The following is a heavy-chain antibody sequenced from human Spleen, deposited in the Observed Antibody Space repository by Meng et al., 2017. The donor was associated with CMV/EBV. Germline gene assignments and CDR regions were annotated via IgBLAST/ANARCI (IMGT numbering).Heavy chain of an antibody. CDR1: GYDLSTYW. CDR2: IYPLDSAT. Sequence: SGYDLSTYWTGWVRQGPGKDLEWMAIIYPLDSATRYSPSFQGQVTISADKSINTAYLQWNSLKASDTAMYFCARHFSGGYSDYFDYWGRGTLVTVSS. D-gene: IGHD3-22*01. J-gene: IGHJ4*02. V-gene: IGHV5-51*01. CDR3: ARHFSGGYSDYFDY.